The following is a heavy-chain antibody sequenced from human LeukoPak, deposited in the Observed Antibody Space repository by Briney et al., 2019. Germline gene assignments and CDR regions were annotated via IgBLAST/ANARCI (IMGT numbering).Heavy chain of an antibody. V-gene: IGHV3-30*02. CDR1: GFTVNNYG. J-gene: IGHJ6*03. CDR2: IRYNGNNQ. Sequence: GGSLRLSCAASGFTVNNYGMRWVRQAPGKGLEWVAFIRYNGNNQYYADSVKGRFTISRDNSKNTLYLQMNSLKGDDTAVYYCAKDSAFYYIDVWGKGTTVIISS. D-gene: IGHD3-10*01. CDR3: AKDSAFYYIDV.